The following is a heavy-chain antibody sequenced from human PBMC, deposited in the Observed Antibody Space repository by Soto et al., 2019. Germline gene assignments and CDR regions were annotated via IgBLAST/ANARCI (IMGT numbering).Heavy chain of an antibody. J-gene: IGHJ4*02. V-gene: IGHV3-23*01. CDR3: ARGSKDSYPGSRIFDF. Sequence: GGSLRLSCTGSGFPFDDFAINWVRQAPGEGLEWVSTITDTGGDAKYADSVRGRFTISRDNSKKTLYLQMSSLRADDSAVYFCARGSKDSYPGSRIFDFWGRGTLVTVSS. CDR1: GFPFDDFA. CDR2: ITDTGGDA. D-gene: IGHD3-10*01.